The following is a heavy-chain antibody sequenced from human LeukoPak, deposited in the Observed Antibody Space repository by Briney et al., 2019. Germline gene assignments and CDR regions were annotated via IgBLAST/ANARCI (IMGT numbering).Heavy chain of an antibody. D-gene: IGHD3/OR15-3a*01. Sequence: HGESLKISCKASGYSFTTYWIGWVGQMHGKGLEWMGIIYPGDSDTRYSPAFQGQVTISADKSITTAYLQWSTLKASDNGMYYCARGGITFGLDYWGQGTLVTVSS. CDR1: GYSFTTYW. V-gene: IGHV5-51*01. CDR3: ARGGITFGLDY. J-gene: IGHJ4*02. CDR2: IYPGDSDT.